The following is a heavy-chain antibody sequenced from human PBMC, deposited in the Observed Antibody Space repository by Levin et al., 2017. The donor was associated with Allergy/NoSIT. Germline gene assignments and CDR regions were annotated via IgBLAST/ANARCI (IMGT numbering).Heavy chain of an antibody. V-gene: IGHV4-30-4*01. CDR3: AREALNDSWFDP. CDR1: GGSISSGDYY. Sequence: SETLSLTCTVSGGSISSGDYYWSWIRQSPGTGLEWIGYIYYSGATSYNPSLKSRVFISVDRSKNHFSLKLSSVTAADTAVYYCAREALNDSWFDPWGQGTLVTVSS. J-gene: IGHJ5*02. CDR2: IYYSGAT.